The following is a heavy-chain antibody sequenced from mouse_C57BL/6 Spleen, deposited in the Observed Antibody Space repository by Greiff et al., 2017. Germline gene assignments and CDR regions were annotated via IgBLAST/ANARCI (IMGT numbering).Heavy chain of an antibody. D-gene: IGHD1-1*01. J-gene: IGHJ2*01. CDR1: GFSLSTFGLG. Sequence: QVTLKVSGPGLLQPSQTLSLTCSFSGFSLSTFGLGVGWIRQPSGKGLEWLARIWWDDDKYYNPALKSRLTISKATYKSQIFRKIANVHTSETSTYDCARKAKDYGSYYLDYWGQGTTLTVSS. V-gene: IGHV8-8*01. CDR2: IWWDDDK. CDR3: ARKAKDYGSYYLDY.